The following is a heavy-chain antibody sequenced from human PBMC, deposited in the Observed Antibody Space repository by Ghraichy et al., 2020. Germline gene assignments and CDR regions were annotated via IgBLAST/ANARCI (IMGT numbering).Heavy chain of an antibody. V-gene: IGHV4-39*01. CDR2: IYYSGST. CDR1: GGSISSSSYY. CDR3: ARHPLRLPITDRFDY. J-gene: IGHJ4*02. Sequence: SETLSLTCTVSGGSISSSSYYWGWIRQPPGKGLEWIGSIYYSGSTYYNPSLKSRVTISVDTSKNQFSLKLSSVTAADTAVYYCARHPLRLPITDRFDYWGQGTLVTVSS. D-gene: IGHD2-15*01.